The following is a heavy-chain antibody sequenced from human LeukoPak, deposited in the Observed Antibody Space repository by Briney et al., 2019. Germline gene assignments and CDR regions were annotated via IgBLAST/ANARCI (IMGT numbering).Heavy chain of an antibody. CDR3: ARHAATYYDFWSGSYYFDY. D-gene: IGHD3-3*01. CDR2: VFYSGGT. V-gene: IGHV4-59*08. J-gene: IGHJ4*02. CDR1: GGSITGYF. Sequence: SETLSLTCTVSGGSITGYFWSWIRQPPGKGLEWIGYVFYSGGTLYNPSLESRVTMSVGTSKSQFSLELTSVTAADTAVYYCARHAATYYDFWSGSYYFDYWGQGTLVTVSS.